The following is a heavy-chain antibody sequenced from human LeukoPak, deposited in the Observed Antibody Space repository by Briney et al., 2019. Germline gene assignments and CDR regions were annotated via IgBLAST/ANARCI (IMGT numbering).Heavy chain of an antibody. D-gene: IGHD6-6*01. V-gene: IGHV3-21*01. CDR3: ARDPEYSSSSREFDY. CDR1: GFTFSSYS. CDR2: ISSSSSYI. Sequence: GGSLRLSCAASGFTFSSYSMNWVRQAPGKGLEWVSSISSSSSYIYYADSVTDRFTISRDNAKNSLYLQMNSLRAEDTAVYYCARDPEYSSSSREFDYWGQGTLVTVSS. J-gene: IGHJ4*02.